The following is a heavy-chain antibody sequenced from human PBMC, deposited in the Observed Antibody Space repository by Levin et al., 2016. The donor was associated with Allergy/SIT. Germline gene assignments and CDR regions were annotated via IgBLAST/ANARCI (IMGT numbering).Heavy chain of an antibody. D-gene: IGHD1-26*01. CDR1: GDSISSYY. CDR3: ARDRAEPPSYYYGMDV. V-gene: IGHV4-59*13. Sequence: SETLSLTCTASGDSISSYYWTWIRQVPGKGLEWIGYIYYSGSSYYNPSLKSRVTISVDRSKNQFSLRLNSVTAADTAVYFCARDRAEPPSYYYGMDVWGQGTTVIVSS. CDR2: IYYSGSS. J-gene: IGHJ6*02.